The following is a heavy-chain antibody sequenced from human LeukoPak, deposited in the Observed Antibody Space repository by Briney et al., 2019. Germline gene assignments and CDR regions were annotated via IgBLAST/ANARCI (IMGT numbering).Heavy chain of an antibody. CDR3: ARGNAPLPFDY. D-gene: IGHD2-2*01. J-gene: IGHJ4*02. V-gene: IGHV3-21*01. Sequence: GGSLRLSCAASGFTFSTYSMHWVRQAPGKGLERVSSISSNDGGYIYYADSVKGRFTISRDNAKNSLYLQMNSLRADGTAVYYCARGNAPLPFDYWGQGALVTVSS. CDR1: GFTFSTYS. CDR2: ISSNDGGYI.